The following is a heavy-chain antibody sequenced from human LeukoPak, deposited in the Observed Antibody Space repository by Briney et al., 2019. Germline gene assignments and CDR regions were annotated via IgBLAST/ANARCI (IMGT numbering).Heavy chain of an antibody. D-gene: IGHD5-18*01. J-gene: IGHJ3*02. Sequence: ASVKVSCKACGGTFSSYAISWVRQAPGQGLEWMGRIIPIFGTANYAQKFQGRVTITTDESTSTAYMELSSLRSEDTAVYYCARRYSYPDAFDIWGQGTMVTVSS. CDR1: GGTFSSYA. CDR3: ARRYSYPDAFDI. V-gene: IGHV1-69*05. CDR2: IIPIFGTA.